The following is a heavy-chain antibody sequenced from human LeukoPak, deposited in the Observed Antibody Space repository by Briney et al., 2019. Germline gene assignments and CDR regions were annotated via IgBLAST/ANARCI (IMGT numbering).Heavy chain of an antibody. CDR3: ARVGRDRGFDI. CDR2: IRTKFYGGTA. Sequence: GSLRLSCTSSGFTFEDYALTWLRQAPGKGLEWLGFIRTKFYGGTADYAASVKDRFTISRDDYKNIAYLQMDGLKSEDTALYYCARVGRDRGFDIWGQGTAVTVPS. D-gene: IGHD3-10*01. V-gene: IGHV3-49*03. J-gene: IGHJ3*02. CDR1: GFTFEDYA.